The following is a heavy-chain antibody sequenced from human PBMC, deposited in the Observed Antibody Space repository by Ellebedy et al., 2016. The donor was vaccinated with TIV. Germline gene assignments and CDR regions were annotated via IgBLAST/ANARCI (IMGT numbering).Heavy chain of an antibody. D-gene: IGHD4-17*01. Sequence: ASVKVSCKASGYPFTKYYFHWIRQAPGQGLEWMGVLDARVGSTTYAETLQARITMTRDTSTRTVYMELSSLRSEDTAVYYCASVPSAGADFWGQGTLVTVSS. J-gene: IGHJ4*02. CDR2: LDARVGST. CDR1: GYPFTKYY. V-gene: IGHV1-46*01. CDR3: ASVPSAGADF.